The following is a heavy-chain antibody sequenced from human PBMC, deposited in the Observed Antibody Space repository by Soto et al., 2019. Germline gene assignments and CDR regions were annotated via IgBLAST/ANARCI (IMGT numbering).Heavy chain of an antibody. D-gene: IGHD3-10*01. CDR2: ISSNGGST. CDR3: VKLPSLLWFGEFPSDY. Sequence: GGSLRLSCSASGFTFSSYAMHWVRQAPGKGLEYVSAISSNGGSTYYADSVKGRFTISRDNSKNTLYLQMSSLRAEDTAVYYCVKLPSLLWFGEFPSDYWGQGTLVTVSS. J-gene: IGHJ4*02. CDR1: GFTFSSYA. V-gene: IGHV3-64D*08.